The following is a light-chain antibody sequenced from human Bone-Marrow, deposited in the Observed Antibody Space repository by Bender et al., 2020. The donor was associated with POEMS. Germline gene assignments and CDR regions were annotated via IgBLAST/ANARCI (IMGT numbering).Light chain of an antibody. CDR1: KSDVGGYNY. V-gene: IGLV2-11*01. Sequence: QSALTQPRSVSGSPGQSVTISCAGTKSDVGGYNYVSWYQQYPGKVPKLIIFDVTKRPSGVPDRFSGSKSGTSASLAITGLQAEDEGDYYCQSYDNSLGGWVFGGGTKLTVL. CDR2: DVT. J-gene: IGLJ3*02. CDR3: QSYDNSLGGWV.